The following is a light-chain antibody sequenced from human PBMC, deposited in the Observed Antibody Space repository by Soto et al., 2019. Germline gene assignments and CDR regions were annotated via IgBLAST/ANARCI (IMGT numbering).Light chain of an antibody. J-gene: IGLJ2*01. CDR3: QVWDSSTEQTGV. CDR2: YDR. Sequence: SYVLTQPPSVSVSPGKTASIPCGGNNMGSQSVHWYQQKPGQAPVLVVFYDRVRPSGIPERFSGSNSGNTATLTISRVEAGDEADYYCQVWDSSTEQTGVFGGGTQLTVL. CDR1: NMGSQS. V-gene: IGLV3-21*04.